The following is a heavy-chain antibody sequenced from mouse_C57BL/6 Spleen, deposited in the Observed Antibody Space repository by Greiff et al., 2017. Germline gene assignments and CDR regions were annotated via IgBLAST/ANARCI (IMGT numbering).Heavy chain of an antibody. J-gene: IGHJ1*03. CDR3: TGTTVVEEGDFDV. Sequence: EVMLVESGGGLVQPGGSMKLSCVASGFTFSNYWMNWVRQSPEKGLEWVAQIRLKSDNYATHYAESVKGRFTISRDDSKSSVYLQMNNLRAEDTGIYYCTGTTVVEEGDFDVWGTGTTVTVSS. D-gene: IGHD1-1*01. V-gene: IGHV6-3*01. CDR1: GFTFSNYW. CDR2: IRLKSDNYAT.